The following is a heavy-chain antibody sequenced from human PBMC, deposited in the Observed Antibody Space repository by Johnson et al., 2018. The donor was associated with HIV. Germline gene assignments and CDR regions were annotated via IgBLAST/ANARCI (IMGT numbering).Heavy chain of an antibody. J-gene: IGHJ3*02. CDR3: ARGLPNYYDSSGVDAFDI. CDR1: GFTVSSNY. Sequence: VQLVESGGGLVQPGGSLRLSCAASGFTVSSNYMTWVRQAPGKGLEWVANIKEDGSEKYYVDSVKGRFTISRDNAKNSLFLQMNSLRAEDTAMYYSARGLPNYYDSSGVDAFDIWGQGTMVTVSS. V-gene: IGHV3-7*01. CDR2: IKEDGSEK. D-gene: IGHD3-22*01.